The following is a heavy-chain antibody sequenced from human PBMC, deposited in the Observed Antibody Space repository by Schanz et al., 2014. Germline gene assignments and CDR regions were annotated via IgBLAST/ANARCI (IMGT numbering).Heavy chain of an antibody. D-gene: IGHD2-21*01. V-gene: IGHV3-23*01. CDR3: ARDGYSVVVISPTESFDI. CDR1: GFTFSAYA. Sequence: EVQLLESGGGLVQPGGSLRLSCAASGFTFSAYAMTWVRQIPGKGLEWVSAISASGGTTYYADSVKSRFTISRDNSRNTLYLQMNSLRAEDTAVYYCARDGYSVVVISPTESFDIWGQGTMVTVSP. J-gene: IGHJ3*02. CDR2: ISASGGTT.